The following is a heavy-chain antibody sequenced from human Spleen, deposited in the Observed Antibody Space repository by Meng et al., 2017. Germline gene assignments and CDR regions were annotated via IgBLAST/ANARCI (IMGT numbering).Heavy chain of an antibody. CDR2: ISGSGGST. CDR3: AKRPNYYDSSGYYFPHWFDP. Sequence: GESLKISCAASGFTFSSYAMSWVRQAPGKGLEWVSAISGSGGSTYYADSVKGRFTISRDNSKNKLYLQMNSLRAEDTAVYYCAKRPNYYDSSGYYFPHWFDPWGQGTLVTVSS. J-gene: IGHJ5*02. CDR1: GFTFSSYA. D-gene: IGHD3-22*01. V-gene: IGHV3-23*01.